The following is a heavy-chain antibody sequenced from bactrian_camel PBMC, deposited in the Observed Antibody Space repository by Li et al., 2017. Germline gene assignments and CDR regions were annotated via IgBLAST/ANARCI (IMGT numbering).Heavy chain of an antibody. V-gene: IGHV3S1*01. Sequence: HVQLVESGGGSVQPGGSLRLSCAASGFTFSNYYINWVRQAPGKGLEWVSIIWREGNPFYADSVKGRFTISKDNAKNMVYLQLNSLKTEDTGMYYCAKAEYGGSSYDYWGQGTQVTVS. CDR2: IIWREGNP. CDR3: AKAEYGGSSYDY. J-gene: IGHJ4*01. D-gene: IGHD6*01. CDR1: GFTFSNYY.